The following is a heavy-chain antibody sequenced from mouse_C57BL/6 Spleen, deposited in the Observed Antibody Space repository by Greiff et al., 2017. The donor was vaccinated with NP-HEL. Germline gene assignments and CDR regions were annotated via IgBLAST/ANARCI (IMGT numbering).Heavy chain of an antibody. CDR3: VGFYYGKDYAMDY. CDR2: IDPSDSET. CDR1: GYTFTSYW. D-gene: IGHD1-1*01. J-gene: IGHJ4*01. V-gene: IGHV1-52*01. Sequence: QVQLQQPGAELVRPGSSVKLSCKASGYTFTSYWMHWVKQRPIQGLEWIGNIDPSDSETHYNQKFKDKATLTVDKSSSTAYMQLSSLTSEDSAVDYCVGFYYGKDYAMDYWGQGTSVTVSS.